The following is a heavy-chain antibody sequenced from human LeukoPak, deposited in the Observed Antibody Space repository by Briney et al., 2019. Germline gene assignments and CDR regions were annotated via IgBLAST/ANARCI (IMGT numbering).Heavy chain of an antibody. Sequence: KPSQTLSLTCTVSGGSITSGGYYWSWIRQHPGKGLEWIGYIYYSGSTYYNPSLKRLTISVDTSKNQFSLNLTSVTAADTAVYYCARWETSNWGASVAGTRAGHFDYWGQGTLVTVSS. CDR2: IYYSGST. CDR1: GGSITSGGYY. J-gene: IGHJ4*02. CDR3: ARWETSNWGASVAGTRAGHFDY. V-gene: IGHV4-31*03. D-gene: IGHD6-19*01.